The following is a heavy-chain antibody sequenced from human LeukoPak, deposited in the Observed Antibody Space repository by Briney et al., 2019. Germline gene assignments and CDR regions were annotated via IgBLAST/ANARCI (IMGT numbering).Heavy chain of an antibody. Sequence: PGGSLRLSCVASGFTFSNYWMHWVRQAPGKGLEWVSRIKTDGTITSSADSVKGRFTISRDNSRNTLYLQMNSLRAEDTAVYYCAKGDNYYGSGSYPDYWGQGTLVTVSS. V-gene: IGHV3-74*01. CDR2: IKTDGTIT. CDR1: GFTFSNYW. D-gene: IGHD3-10*01. CDR3: AKGDNYYGSGSYPDY. J-gene: IGHJ4*02.